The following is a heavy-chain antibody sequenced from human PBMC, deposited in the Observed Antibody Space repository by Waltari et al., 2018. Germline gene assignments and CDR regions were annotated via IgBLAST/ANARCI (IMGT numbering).Heavy chain of an antibody. Sequence: QVQLVQSGAEVKKPGASVKVSCKASGYTFTSYYMHWVRQAPGQGLEWMGIINPSGGSTSYAQKCQGRVTMTRDTATSTVYRELSSLRAEDTAVYDCARDGGATDYWGQGTLVTVSS. D-gene: IGHD1-26*01. CDR2: INPSGGST. CDR3: ARDGGATDY. V-gene: IGHV1-46*01. CDR1: GYTFTSYY. J-gene: IGHJ4*02.